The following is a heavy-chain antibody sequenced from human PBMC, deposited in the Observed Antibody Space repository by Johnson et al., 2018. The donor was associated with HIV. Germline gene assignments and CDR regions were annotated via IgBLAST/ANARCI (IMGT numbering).Heavy chain of an antibody. V-gene: IGHV3-9*01. D-gene: IGHD7-27*01. J-gene: IGHJ3*02. CDR1: GFTFDDYA. Sequence: VQLLESGGGVVQPGGSLRLSCADSGFTFDDYAMHWVRQAPGKGLEWVSGISWNSGSTYYTDSVKGRFTISRDNSKNTLYLQMNSLRAEDTAVYYCARDGELGDAFDIWGQGTMVTVSS. CDR3: ARDGELGDAFDI. CDR2: ISWNSGST.